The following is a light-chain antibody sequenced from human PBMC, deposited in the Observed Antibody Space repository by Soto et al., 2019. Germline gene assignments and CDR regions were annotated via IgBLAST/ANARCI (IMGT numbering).Light chain of an antibody. Sequence: DTVLTQSPATLSVTQGRRSTLACRACQNIKTNLAWYQHKPGQAPRLLIYGAFTGATGVPARFSGSGSGTEFTLTISSLQSEDFATYYCQQYNSWPRAFGQGTKVDIK. CDR3: QQYNSWPRA. V-gene: IGKV3-15*01. J-gene: IGKJ1*01. CDR1: QNIKTN. CDR2: GAF.